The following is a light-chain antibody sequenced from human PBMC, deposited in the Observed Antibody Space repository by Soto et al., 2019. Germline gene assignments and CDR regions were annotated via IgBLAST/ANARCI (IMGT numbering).Light chain of an antibody. CDR3: QQSYGIPPFS. CDR2: AAS. V-gene: IGKV1-39*01. CDR1: QSIDSY. J-gene: IGKJ5*01. Sequence: IPMTQSLSSLSASVGSRFTITCRASQSIDSYLNWYQQKPGKAPKLLXYAASSLQSGVPSRFSGSGSGTDFTLTISNLQPEDFATYYCQQSYGIPPFSFGQGTRLEI.